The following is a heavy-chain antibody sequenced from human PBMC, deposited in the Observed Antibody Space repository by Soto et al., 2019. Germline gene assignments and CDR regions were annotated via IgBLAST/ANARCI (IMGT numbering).Heavy chain of an antibody. V-gene: IGHV1-18*01. CDR2: ISTYNGNT. Sequence: QVQLVQSGAEVKKPGASVKVSCKASGYTFTSYGISWVRQAPGQGLEWMGWISTYNGNTKYAQKLQGRVTMTTDTSRSTAYMGLRSLRSYDTAVFYCAREMVRGVGSDYWGQGTLVTVSS. CDR3: AREMVRGVGSDY. J-gene: IGHJ4*02. CDR1: GYTFTSYG. D-gene: IGHD3-10*01.